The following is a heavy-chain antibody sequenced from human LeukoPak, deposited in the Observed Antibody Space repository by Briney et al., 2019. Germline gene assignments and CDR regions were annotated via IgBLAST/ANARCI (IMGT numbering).Heavy chain of an antibody. J-gene: IGHJ5*01. V-gene: IGHV1-18*04. CDR1: GYTFREYG. Sequence: EASVKVSCKASGYTFREYGISWVRQAPGQGLEWMGWISTYNGDTKYAQKLHGRFTLTSDASTNTVYMELRALTSDDTAVYYCARDPSNTSGWYIWFDFWGQGTLVTVSS. CDR2: ISTYNGDT. D-gene: IGHD6-19*01. CDR3: ARDPSNTSGWYIWFDF.